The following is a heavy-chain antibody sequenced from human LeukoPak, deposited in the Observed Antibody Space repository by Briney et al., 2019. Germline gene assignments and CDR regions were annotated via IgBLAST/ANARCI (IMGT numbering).Heavy chain of an antibody. D-gene: IGHD6-19*01. CDR2: ISSSSSYV. Sequence: GGPLRLSCAASGFTFSSYSMNWLRQAPEKALEWVSSISSSSSYVYYADSVKGRFTISSDNAKNSLYLQMNSLSAEDTAVYYCARVLAVAGLNWFDPWGQGTLVTVSS. CDR3: ARVLAVAGLNWFDP. CDR1: GFTFSSYS. V-gene: IGHV3-21*01. J-gene: IGHJ5*02.